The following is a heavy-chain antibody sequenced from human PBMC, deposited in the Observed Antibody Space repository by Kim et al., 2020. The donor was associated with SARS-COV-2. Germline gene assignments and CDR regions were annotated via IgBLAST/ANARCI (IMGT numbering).Heavy chain of an antibody. J-gene: IGHJ6*01. CDR2: ISYDGSNK. CDR3: ARDSYDILTGYYRDYYY. V-gene: IGHV3-33*05. D-gene: IGHD3-9*01. Sequence: GGSLRLSCAASGFTFSSYGMHWVRQAPGKGLEWVAVISYDGSNKYYADSVKGRFTIPRDNSKNTLYLQMNSLRAEDTAVYYCARDSYDILTGYYRDYYY. CDR1: GFTFSSYG.